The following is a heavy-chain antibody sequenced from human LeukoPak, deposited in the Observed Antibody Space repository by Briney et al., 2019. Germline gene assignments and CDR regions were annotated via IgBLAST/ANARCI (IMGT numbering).Heavy chain of an antibody. Sequence: ASVKVSCKASGGTFSSYAVSWVRQAPGQGLEWMGGIIPIFGTANYAQKFQGRVTIATDESTSTAYMELSSLRSEDTAVYYCASGGYSGYDFEYWGQGTLVTVSS. V-gene: IGHV1-69*05. J-gene: IGHJ4*02. D-gene: IGHD5-12*01. CDR1: GGTFSSYA. CDR3: ASGGYSGYDFEY. CDR2: IIPIFGTA.